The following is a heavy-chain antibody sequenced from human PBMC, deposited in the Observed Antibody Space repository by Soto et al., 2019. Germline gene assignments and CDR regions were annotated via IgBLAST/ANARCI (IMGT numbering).Heavy chain of an antibody. J-gene: IGHJ5*02. CDR1: GGSISSYY. CDR2: IYYSGST. V-gene: IGHV4-59*01. Sequence: SETLSLTCTVSGGSISSYYWSWIRQPPGKGLEWIGYIYYSGSTNYNPSLKSRVTISVDTSKNQFSLKLSSVTAADTAVYYCARDEYSSSSFNWFDPWGQGTLVTVSS. D-gene: IGHD6-6*01. CDR3: ARDEYSSSSFNWFDP.